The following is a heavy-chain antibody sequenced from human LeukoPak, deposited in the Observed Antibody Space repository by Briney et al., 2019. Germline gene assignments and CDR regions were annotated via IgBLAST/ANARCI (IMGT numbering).Heavy chain of an antibody. J-gene: IGHJ4*02. CDR1: GFTFSSYE. CDR3: AKDYSSSWYYFDY. CDR2: ISSSGSTI. D-gene: IGHD6-13*01. Sequence: GGSLRLSCAASGFTFSSYEMNWVRQAPGKGLEWVSYISSSGSTIYYADSVKGRFTISRDNSKNTLYLQMNSLTAEDTAVYYCAKDYSSSWYYFDYWGQGTLVTVSS. V-gene: IGHV3-48*03.